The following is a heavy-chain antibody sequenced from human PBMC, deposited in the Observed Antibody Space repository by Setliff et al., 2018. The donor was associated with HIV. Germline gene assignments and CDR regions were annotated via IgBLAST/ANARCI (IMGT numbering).Heavy chain of an antibody. CDR1: GGSISSSSYY. CDR2: IYYSGST. V-gene: IGHV4-39*01. D-gene: IGHD3-3*01. Sequence: PSETLSLTCTVSGGSISSSSYYWGWNRQPPGKGLEWIGSIYYSGSTYYNPSLKTRVTISVDTSKNQFSLKLSSVTAADTAVYYCASLTTDRFLEWLFVYWGQGTLVTVSS. CDR3: ASLTTDRFLEWLFVY. J-gene: IGHJ4*02.